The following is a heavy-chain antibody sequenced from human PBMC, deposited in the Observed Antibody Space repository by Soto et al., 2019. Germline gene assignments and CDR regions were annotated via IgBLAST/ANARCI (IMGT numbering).Heavy chain of an antibody. CDR3: ARDTSQYSSGWDDTFDI. CDR1: GFTFSSYS. V-gene: IGHV3-21*01. CDR2: ISSSSSYI. Sequence: GGSLRLSCAASGFTFSSYSMNWVRQAPGKGLEWVSSISSSSSYIYYADSVKGRFTISRDNAKNSLYLQMNSLRAEDTVVYYCARDTSQYSSGWDDTFDIWGQWTMVTVSS. D-gene: IGHD6-19*01. J-gene: IGHJ3*02.